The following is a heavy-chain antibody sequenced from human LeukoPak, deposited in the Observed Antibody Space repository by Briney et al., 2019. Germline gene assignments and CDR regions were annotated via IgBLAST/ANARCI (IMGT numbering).Heavy chain of an antibody. V-gene: IGHV6-1*01. CDR1: GDSVSSNSAA. CDR3: ARGGMPIFDY. J-gene: IGHJ4*02. Sequence: SQTLSLTCAISGDSVSSNSAAWNWIRQSPSRGLEWLGRTYYRSKWYHDYAVSVKSRIIINPDTSNNQFSLQLSSVTPEDTAVYYCARGGMPIFDYWGQGALVTVSS. CDR2: TYYRSKWYH. D-gene: IGHD1-1*01.